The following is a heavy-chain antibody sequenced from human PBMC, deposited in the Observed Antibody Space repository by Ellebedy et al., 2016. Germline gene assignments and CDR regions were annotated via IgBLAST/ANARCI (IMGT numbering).Heavy chain of an antibody. CDR3: ARDPVYHDTPSFDY. J-gene: IGHJ4*02. D-gene: IGHD3-22*01. V-gene: IGHV1-18*01. CDR2: ISAYNDNT. CDR1: GYTFSSYG. Sequence: ASVKVSCKASGYTFSSYGISWVRQAPGQGLEWMGWISAYNDNTNYAQKFQGRVTMTTDTSTSTAYMELRSLRPDDTAVYYCARDPVYHDTPSFDYWGQGTLVTVSS.